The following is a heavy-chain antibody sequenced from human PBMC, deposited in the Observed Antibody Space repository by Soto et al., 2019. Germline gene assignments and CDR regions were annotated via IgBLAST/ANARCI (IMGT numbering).Heavy chain of an antibody. J-gene: IGHJ5*02. D-gene: IGHD3-22*01. CDR3: TREGDGSGFFSDL. V-gene: IGHV3-30*03. CDR2: ISYDGSNE. CDR1: GFTFSSYG. Sequence: GGSLRLSCAVSGFTFSSYGMHWVRQAPGKGLEWVAHISYDGSNEHYVDSVKGRFTISRDNAKNSLYLLMNSLRAEDTAVYYCTREGDGSGFFSDLWGRGALVTVSS.